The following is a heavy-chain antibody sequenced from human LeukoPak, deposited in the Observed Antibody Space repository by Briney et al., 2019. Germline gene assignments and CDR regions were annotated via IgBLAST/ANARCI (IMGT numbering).Heavy chain of an antibody. CDR1: GFTFDDYA. V-gene: IGHV3-9*03. CDR3: AKDNEGYFDY. J-gene: IGHJ4*02. CDR2: ISWNSGSI. Sequence: PGGSLRLSCAASGFTFDDYAMHWVRQAPGKGLEWVSGISWNSGSIGYADSVKGRFTISRDNAKNSLYLQMNSLRAEDMALYYCAKDNEGYFDYWGQGTLVTVSS.